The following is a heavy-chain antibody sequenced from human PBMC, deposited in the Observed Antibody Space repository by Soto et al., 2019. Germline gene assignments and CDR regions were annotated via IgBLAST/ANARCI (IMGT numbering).Heavy chain of an antibody. D-gene: IGHD1-1*01. J-gene: IGHJ6*02. Sequence: GESLKISCKGSGYSFTSYWISWVRQMPGKGLEWMGRIDPSDSYTNYSPSFQGHVTISADKSISTAYLQWSSLKASDTAMYYCARHRSWKAVYYGMDVWGQGXTVTVSS. V-gene: IGHV5-10-1*01. CDR3: ARHRSWKAVYYGMDV. CDR2: IDPSDSYT. CDR1: GYSFTSYW.